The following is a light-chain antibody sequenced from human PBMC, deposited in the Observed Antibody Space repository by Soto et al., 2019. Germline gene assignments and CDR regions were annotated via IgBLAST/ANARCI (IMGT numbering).Light chain of an antibody. J-gene: IGLJ3*02. CDR2: DDS. CDR1: NIGSRS. V-gene: IGLV3-21*02. CDR3: QVWDTTSDHWM. Sequence: SYELTQPPSVSMAPRQTATITCGGNNIGSRSVHWYQQKSGQAPVLVVFDDSVRPSGIPERISGYNSGNTATLTISGVVAGDDADYYCQVWDTTSDHWMFGGGTKVTVL.